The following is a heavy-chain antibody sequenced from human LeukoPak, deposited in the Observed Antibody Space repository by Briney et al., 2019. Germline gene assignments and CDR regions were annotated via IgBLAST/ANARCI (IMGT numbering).Heavy chain of an antibody. J-gene: IGHJ4*02. CDR3: AKDRKALDY. Sequence: GRSLRLSCAASGFIFSNYGIHWVRRAPGKGLEWVAVISYDGSNKYYADSVKGRFTVSRDSSKNTLYLQMNSLRAEDTAVYYCAKDRKALDYWGQGTLVTVSS. D-gene: IGHD1-14*01. CDR2: ISYDGSNK. V-gene: IGHV3-30*18. CDR1: GFIFSNYG.